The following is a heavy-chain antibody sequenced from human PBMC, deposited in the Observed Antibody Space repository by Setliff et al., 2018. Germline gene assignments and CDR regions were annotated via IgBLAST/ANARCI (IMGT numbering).Heavy chain of an antibody. Sequence: KVSCKASGGTFSSYAISWVRQMPGKGLEWMGIIYPGDSDTRYSPSFQGQVTISADKSISTAYLQWSSLKASDTAMYYCASSSGSSSNDAFDIWGQGTTVTVSS. CDR3: ASSSGSSSNDAFDI. CDR2: IYPGDSDT. CDR1: GGTFSSYA. D-gene: IGHD1-26*01. J-gene: IGHJ3*02. V-gene: IGHV5-51*01.